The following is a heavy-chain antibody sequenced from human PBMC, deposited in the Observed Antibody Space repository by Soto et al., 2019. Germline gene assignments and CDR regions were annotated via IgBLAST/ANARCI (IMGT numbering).Heavy chain of an antibody. CDR3: ARGRLVRVFDY. J-gene: IGHJ4*02. D-gene: IGHD6-19*01. CDR1: GGSFSGYY. Sequence: SETLRLTCAVYGGSFSGYYWSWSRQPPGKGLEWIGEINHSGSTNYNPSLKSRVTISVDTSKNQFSLKLSSVTAADTAVYYCARGRLVRVFDYWGQGTLVTVS. CDR2: INHSGST. V-gene: IGHV4-34*01.